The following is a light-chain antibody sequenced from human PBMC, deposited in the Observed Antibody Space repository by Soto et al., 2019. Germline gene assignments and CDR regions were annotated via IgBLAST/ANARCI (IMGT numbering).Light chain of an antibody. CDR2: LGS. CDR3: MQPLQSWT. Sequence: DVAMTQSPLSLPVTPGEPASISCRSSQSLLHSNGYNYLDWYLQKPGQSPQLLIYLGSNRASGVPDRFSGSGSGTDFTLKISRVEAEDVGVYYCMQPLQSWTFGQGTKVDI. V-gene: IGKV2-28*01. CDR1: QSLLHSNGYNY. J-gene: IGKJ1*01.